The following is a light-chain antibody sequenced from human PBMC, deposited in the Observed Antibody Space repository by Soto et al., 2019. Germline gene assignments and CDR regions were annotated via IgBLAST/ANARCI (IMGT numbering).Light chain of an antibody. CDR3: QQYNNWPPAT. CDR2: GAS. CDR1: QSVSSN. Sequence: EIVMTQSPATLSVSPGEKATLSCRASQSVSSNLAWYQQKPGQAPRLLIYGASTRAAGFPARFNGSGSGTVFTLTIGSLQSEDSAVYYCQQYNNWPPATFGQGTRLEIK. V-gene: IGKV3-15*01. J-gene: IGKJ5*01.